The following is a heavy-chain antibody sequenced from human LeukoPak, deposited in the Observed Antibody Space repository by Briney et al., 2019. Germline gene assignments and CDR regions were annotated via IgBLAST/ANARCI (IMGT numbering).Heavy chain of an antibody. CDR1: GGSISSYY. CDR2: IYTSGST. CDR3: ARGPRIAMAGPGYWFDP. V-gene: IGHV4-4*07. Sequence: SETLSLTCTVSGGSISSYYWSWIRQPAGKGLEWIGRIYTSGSTNYNPSLKSRVTMSVDTSKNQFSLKLSSVTAADTAVYYCARGPRIAMAGPGYWFDPWGQGTLVTVSS. D-gene: IGHD6-19*01. J-gene: IGHJ5*02.